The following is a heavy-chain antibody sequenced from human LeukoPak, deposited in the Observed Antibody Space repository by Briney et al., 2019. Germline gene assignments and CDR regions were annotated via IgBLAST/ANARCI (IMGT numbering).Heavy chain of an antibody. J-gene: IGHJ4*02. CDR2: ISAYNGNT. V-gene: IGHV1-18*01. CDR1: GYTFTSYG. CDR3: ARGSPPRRNYDSRGYYSYYFDY. Sequence: ASVKVSCKASGYTFTSYGISWVRQAPGQGLEWMGWISAYNGNTHYAQKLQGRVTMTTDTSTSTVYMELRSLRSDDTAVYYCARGSPPRRNYDSRGYYSYYFDYWGQGTLVTVSS. D-gene: IGHD3-22*01.